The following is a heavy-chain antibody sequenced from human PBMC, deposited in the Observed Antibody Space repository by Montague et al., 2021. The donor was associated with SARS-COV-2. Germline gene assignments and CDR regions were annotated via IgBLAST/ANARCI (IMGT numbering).Heavy chain of an antibody. J-gene: IGHJ4*02. CDR3: ARSYYDILTAYYTPFDY. CDR1: GFSLSTSGMR. D-gene: IGHD3-9*01. CDR2: IDWDDDK. Sequence: PALVKPTQTLTLTCTFSGFSLSTSGMRASWIRQPPGKALEWLARIDWDDDKFCSTSLKTRLTISKDTSKNQVVLTMTNVDPVDTATYYCARSYYDILTAYYTPFDYGGQGTLVTVSS. V-gene: IGHV2-70*04.